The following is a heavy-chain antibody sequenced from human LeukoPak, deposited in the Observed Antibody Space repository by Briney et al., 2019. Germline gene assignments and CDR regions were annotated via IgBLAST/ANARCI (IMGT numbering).Heavy chain of an antibody. V-gene: IGHV4-30-4*01. CDR3: ARRSIVVVPAAPFDY. CDR2: IYYSGIT. CDR1: GGSISSGDYY. Sequence: SETLSLTCTVSGGSISSGDYYWSWIRRPPGKGLEWIGYIYYSGITYYNPSLNSRLTISVDTSKNQFSLKLSSVTAADTAVYYCARRSIVVVPAAPFDYWGQGTLVTVSS. J-gene: IGHJ4*02. D-gene: IGHD2-2*01.